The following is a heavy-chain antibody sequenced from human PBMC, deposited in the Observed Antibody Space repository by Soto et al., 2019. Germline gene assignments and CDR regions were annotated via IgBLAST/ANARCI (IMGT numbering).Heavy chain of an antibody. Sequence: EVQLLESGGGLVQPGGSLRLSCAASGFTFSSYAMSWVRQAPGKGLEWVSAISGSGGSTYYADSVKGRFTISRDNYKNTLYLQMNSLRAEDTAVYYCAKANTARFLDLYYYYGMDVWGQGTTVTVSS. V-gene: IGHV3-23*01. D-gene: IGHD5-18*01. CDR1: GFTFSSYA. CDR3: AKANTARFLDLYYYYGMDV. J-gene: IGHJ6*02. CDR2: ISGSGGST.